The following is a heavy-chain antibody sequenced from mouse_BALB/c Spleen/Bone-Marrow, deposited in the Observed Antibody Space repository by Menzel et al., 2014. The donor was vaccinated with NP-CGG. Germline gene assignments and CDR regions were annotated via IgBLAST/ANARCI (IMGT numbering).Heavy chain of an antibody. CDR1: GFTFSTYG. J-gene: IGHJ2*01. CDR3: ARQGGYFDY. CDR2: ISSGGSYT. V-gene: IGHV5-6*01. Sequence: EVQVVESGGDLVKPGGSLKLSCAASGFTFSTYGMSWVRQTPDKRLEWVATISSGGSYTYYPDSVKGRFTISRDNAKNTPYLQMSSLKSEDTAMYYCARQGGYFDYWGQGTTLSVSS.